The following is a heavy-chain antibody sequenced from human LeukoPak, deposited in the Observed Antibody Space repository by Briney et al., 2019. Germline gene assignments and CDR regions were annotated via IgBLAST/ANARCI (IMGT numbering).Heavy chain of an antibody. V-gene: IGHV3-23*01. J-gene: IGHJ6*02. CDR2: ISGSGGST. CDR1: GFTFSSYG. D-gene: IGHD3-22*01. CDR3: AKWAPSMIVVVTHSYYYYYGMDV. Sequence: GGSLRLSCAASGFTFSSYGMHWVRQAPGKGLEWVSAISGSGGSTYYADSVKGRFTISRDNSKNTLYLQMNSLRAEDTAVYYCAKWAPSMIVVVTHSYYYYYGMDVWGQGTTVTVSS.